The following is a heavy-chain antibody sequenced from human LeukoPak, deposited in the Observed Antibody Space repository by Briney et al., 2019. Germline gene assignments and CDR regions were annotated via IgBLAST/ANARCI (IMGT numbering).Heavy chain of an antibody. CDR1: GGSIGSYY. CDR2: IYYSGST. J-gene: IGHJ4*02. Sequence: SETLSLTCTVSGGSIGSYYWSWIRQPPGKELEWIGYIYYSGSTNYNPSLKSRVTISVDTSKNQFSLKLSSVTAADTPVYYCARGQVLYSSSWYSYWGQGTLVTVSS. CDR3: ARGQVLYSSSWYSY. D-gene: IGHD6-13*01. V-gene: IGHV4-59*12.